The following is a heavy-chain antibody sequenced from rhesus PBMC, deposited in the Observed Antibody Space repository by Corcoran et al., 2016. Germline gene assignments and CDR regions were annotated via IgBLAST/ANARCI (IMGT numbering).Heavy chain of an antibody. J-gene: IGHJ3*01. Sequence: QVTLKESGPALVKPTQTLTLTCTFSGFSLSTSGMGVGWIRQPSRKTLEWLAHIYWDDDMRYSTSLKSRLTISKDTSKNQVVLTMANMDPVDTATYYCARRVVGAILDDAFDFWGQGLMVTVSS. CDR1: GFSLSTSGMG. CDR2: IYWDDDM. V-gene: IGHV2-1*01. CDR3: ARRVVGAILDDAFDF. D-gene: IGHD1-44*02.